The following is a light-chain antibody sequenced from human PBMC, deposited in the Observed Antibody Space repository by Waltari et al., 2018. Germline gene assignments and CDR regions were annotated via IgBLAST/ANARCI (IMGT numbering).Light chain of an antibody. V-gene: IGKV1-5*03. CDR3: KDYSTYSRT. CDR2: KAS. Sequence: DIQMTQSPSTLSASVGDSVTITCRASQSNSSWLAWYQQKPGKAPKLLIYKASTLESGVPSRFSGSGSGTEFTLTITSLQPDDFATYYCKDYSTYSRTFGQGTKVEIK. J-gene: IGKJ1*01. CDR1: QSNSSW.